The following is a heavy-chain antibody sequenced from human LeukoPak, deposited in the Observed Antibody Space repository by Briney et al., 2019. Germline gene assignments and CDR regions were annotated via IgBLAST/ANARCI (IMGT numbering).Heavy chain of an antibody. CDR1: GFTVSSNY. J-gene: IGHJ4*02. CDR3: AKDVDIVATSSFDY. Sequence: GGSLRLSCAASGFTVSSNYMSWVRQAPGKGLEWVSVIYSGGSTYYADSVKGRFTISRDNSKNTLYLQMNSLRAEDTAVYYCAKDVDIVATSSFDYWGQGTLVTVSS. D-gene: IGHD5-12*01. CDR2: IYSGGST. V-gene: IGHV3-66*01.